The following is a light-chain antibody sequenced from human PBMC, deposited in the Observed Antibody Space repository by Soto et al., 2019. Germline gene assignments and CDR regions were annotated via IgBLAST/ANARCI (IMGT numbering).Light chain of an antibody. Sequence: QSVLTQPASVSGSPGQPIAISCTGTSSDVGGYNYVSWYQLHPDKAPKLIIYDVSNRPSGVSNRFSGSKSGNTASLTISGLQPEDEADYYCSSYTSSITRVFGTGTKVTVL. CDR3: SSYTSSITRV. CDR2: DVS. J-gene: IGLJ1*01. CDR1: SSDVGGYNY. V-gene: IGLV2-14*01.